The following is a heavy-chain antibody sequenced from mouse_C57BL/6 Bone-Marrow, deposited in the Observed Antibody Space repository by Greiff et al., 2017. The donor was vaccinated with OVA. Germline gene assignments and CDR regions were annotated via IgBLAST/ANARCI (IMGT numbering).Heavy chain of an antibody. CDR2: IRSKSSNYAT. J-gene: IGHJ4*01. D-gene: IGHD1-1*01. V-gene: IGHV10-3*01. CDR3: AGIITTVVEGAMDY. CDR1: GFTFNTYA. Sequence: DVKLVESGGGLVQPKGSLKLSCAASGFTFNTYAMHWVRQAPGKGLEWVARIRSKSSNYATYYADSVKDRFTISRDDSQSMLYLQMNNLKTEDTAMYYCAGIITTVVEGAMDYWGQGTSVTVSS.